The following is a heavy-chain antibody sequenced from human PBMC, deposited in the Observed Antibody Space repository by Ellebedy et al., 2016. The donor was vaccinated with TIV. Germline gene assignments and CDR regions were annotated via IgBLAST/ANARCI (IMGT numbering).Heavy chain of an antibody. D-gene: IGHD6-13*01. CDR1: GGSISSSSYY. CDR2: VYFGGTT. J-gene: IGHJ4*02. CDR3: VRGLGIARF. V-gene: IGHV4-39*07. Sequence: MPSETLSLTCVVSGGSISSSSYYWAWIRQTPGKGLEWIASVYFGGTTYYNPSLKTRVTISEDTSKNQFSLNLTSVTAADRAVYYCVRGLGIARFWGQGTLVTVSS.